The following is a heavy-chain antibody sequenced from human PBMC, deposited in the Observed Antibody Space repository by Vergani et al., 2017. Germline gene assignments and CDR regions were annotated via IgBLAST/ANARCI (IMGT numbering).Heavy chain of an antibody. CDR2: INHSGST. J-gene: IGHJ5*02. V-gene: IGHV4-34*01. D-gene: IGHD2-15*01. CDR1: GGSFSGYY. CDR3: ARGYIVVVVAATWFDP. Sequence: QVQLQQWGAGLLKPSETLSLTCAVYGGSFSGYYWSWIRQPPGKGLEWIGEINHSGSTNYNPSLKSRVTISVDTSKNQFSLKLSSVTAADTAVYYCARGYIVVVVAATWFDPWGQGTLVTVSS.